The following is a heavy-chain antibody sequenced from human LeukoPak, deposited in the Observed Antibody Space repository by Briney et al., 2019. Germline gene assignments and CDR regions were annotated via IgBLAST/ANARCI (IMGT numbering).Heavy chain of an antibody. V-gene: IGHV3-23*01. J-gene: IGHJ4*02. CDR2: ISGSAHKI. CDR3: AKDSGSSEYYFDY. CDR1: GFTFSNYA. Sequence: GGSLRLSCVGSGFTFSNYAMSWVRQAPGKGLDWVSVISGSAHKIRYADPVRGRFTISRDNSKNTLYLQMNSLRAEDTAVYYCAKDSGSSEYYFDYWGQGTLATVSS. D-gene: IGHD1-26*01.